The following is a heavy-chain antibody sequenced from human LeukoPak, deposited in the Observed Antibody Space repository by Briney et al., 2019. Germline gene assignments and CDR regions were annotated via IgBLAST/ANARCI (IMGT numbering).Heavy chain of an antibody. CDR3: ARQSGVSSDNYFGMDV. CDR2: IYYSGSS. D-gene: IGHD1-26*01. J-gene: IGHJ6*02. CDR1: GGSLRSSSYF. V-gene: IGHV4-39*01. Sequence: PSETLSLTCTVSGGSLRSSSYFWGWIRQPPGKGLEWIGNIYYSGSSYYNPSLKSRVTISVDTSKNQFSLKMSSVTAADTAVFYCARQSGVSSDNYFGMDVWGQGTTVTVSS.